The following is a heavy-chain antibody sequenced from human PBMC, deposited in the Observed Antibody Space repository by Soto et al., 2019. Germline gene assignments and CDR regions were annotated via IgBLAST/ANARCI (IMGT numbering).Heavy chain of an antibody. Sequence: GGSLRLSCAASGFTFSSYSMNWVRQAPGKGLEWVSSISSSSSYIYYADLVNGRFTIARDNANNSPYLQMNPLRAEEKAVSYCARALNKPYAAWGKGPLVTAPQ. J-gene: IGHJ4*02. CDR2: ISSSSSYI. CDR1: GFTFSSYS. V-gene: IGHV3-21*01. CDR3: ARALNKPYAA. D-gene: IGHD2-2*01.